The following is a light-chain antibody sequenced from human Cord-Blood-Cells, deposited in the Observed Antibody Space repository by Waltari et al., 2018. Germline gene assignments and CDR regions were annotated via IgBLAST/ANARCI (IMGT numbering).Light chain of an antibody. J-gene: IGLJ3*02. CDR2: DVS. CDR1: SSDVGGYNY. V-gene: IGLV2-14*01. Sequence: QPALTQPASVSGSPGQSITISCTGTSSDVGGYNYVPWYQQHPGKAPKLMIYDVSKRPSGVSNRFSGSKSGNTASLTISGLQAEDEADYYCSSYTSSSTRVFGGGTKLTVL. CDR3: SSYTSSSTRV.